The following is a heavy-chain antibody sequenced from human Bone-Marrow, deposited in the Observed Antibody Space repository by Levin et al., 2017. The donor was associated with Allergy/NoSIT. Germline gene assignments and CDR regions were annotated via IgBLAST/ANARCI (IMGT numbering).Heavy chain of an antibody. CDR1: GFTFSIYD. J-gene: IGHJ4*02. CDR3: RYEDFDK. V-gene: IGHV3-64D*06. D-gene: IGHD5-12*01. Sequence: GGSLRLSCSASGFTFSIYDMHWVRQAPGKGLEFVSLITDNGGITNYANSVKGRFTISRDNSKNTLYLQMTSLRPEDTAVYYCRYEDFDKWGQGTLVTVSS. CDR2: ITDNGGIT.